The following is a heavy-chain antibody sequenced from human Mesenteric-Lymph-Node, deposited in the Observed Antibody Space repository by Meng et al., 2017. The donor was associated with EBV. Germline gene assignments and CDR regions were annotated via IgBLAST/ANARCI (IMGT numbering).Heavy chain of an antibody. J-gene: IGHJ4*02. CDR1: GGSISSSNW. CDR2: IYHSGST. Sequence: QVHLRESGPGLGKPSGTLSLTCAVSGGSISSSNWWRWVRQPPGKGLEWIGEIYHSGSTNYNPSLKSRVTISVDKSKNQFSLKLSSVTAADTAVYYCARVNDSSGYLDYWGQGTLVTVSS. CDR3: ARVNDSSGYLDY. V-gene: IGHV4-4*02. D-gene: IGHD3-22*01.